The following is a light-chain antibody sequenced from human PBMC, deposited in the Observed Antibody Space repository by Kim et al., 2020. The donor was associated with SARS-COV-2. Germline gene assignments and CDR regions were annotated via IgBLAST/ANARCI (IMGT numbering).Light chain of an antibody. CDR1: QNINIW. CDR2: KAS. J-gene: IGKJ1*01. Sequence: YASAGDRITITCRASQNINIWLAWYQQRPGKAPKLLIFKASTLEGGVPSRFSGSGSGTEFTLTITSLQPDDAATYFCQQYNNRWTFGQGTKVDIK. V-gene: IGKV1-5*03. CDR3: QQYNNRWT.